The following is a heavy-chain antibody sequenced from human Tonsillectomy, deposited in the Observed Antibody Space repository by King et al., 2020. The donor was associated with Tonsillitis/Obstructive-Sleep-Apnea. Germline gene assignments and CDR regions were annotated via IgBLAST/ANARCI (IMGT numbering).Heavy chain of an antibody. CDR3: ARDDFWSGYHNWFDP. CDR2: XXXXGSTI. J-gene: IGHJ5*02. Sequence: QLVQSGGGLVQPXGSLRLSXAASGFTFXSYEMNWVRQAPGKGLEWVSXXXXXGSTIYYADSVKGRFTISRDNAKNSLYLQMNXLRAEDTAVYYCARDDFWSGYHNWFDPWGQGTLVTVSS. V-gene: IGHV3-48*03. D-gene: IGHD3-3*01. CDR1: GFTFXSYE.